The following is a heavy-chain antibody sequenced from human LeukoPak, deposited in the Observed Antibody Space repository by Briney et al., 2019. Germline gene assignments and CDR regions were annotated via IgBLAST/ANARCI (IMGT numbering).Heavy chain of an antibody. CDR2: MNPNSGNT. J-gene: IGHJ6*04. D-gene: IGHD5-24*01. Sequence: ASVKVSCKASGYTFTSYDINWVRQATGQGLEWMGWMNPNSGNTGYAQKFQGRVTMTRNTSISTAYMELSSLRSEDTAVYYCARGDGYNPHYGMDVWGKGTTVTVSS. CDR1: GYTFTSYD. CDR3: ARGDGYNPHYGMDV. V-gene: IGHV1-8*01.